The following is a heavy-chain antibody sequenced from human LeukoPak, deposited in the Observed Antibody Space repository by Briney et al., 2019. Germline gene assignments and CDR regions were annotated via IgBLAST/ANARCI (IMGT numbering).Heavy chain of an antibody. V-gene: IGHV4-38-2*01. Sequence: SETLSLTCAVSGYSISSGYYWGWIRQPPGKGLEWIGSIYHSGSTYYNPSLKSRVTISVDTSKNQFSLKLSSVTAADTAVYYCAMVQGSARGVLQLVPPFDYWGQGTLVTVSS. CDR2: IYHSGST. CDR3: AMVQGSARGVLQLVPPFDY. D-gene: IGHD6-6*01. CDR1: GYSISSGYY. J-gene: IGHJ4*02.